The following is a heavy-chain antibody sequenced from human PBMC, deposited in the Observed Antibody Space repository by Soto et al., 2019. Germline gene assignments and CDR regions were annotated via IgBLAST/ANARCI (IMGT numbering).Heavy chain of an antibody. V-gene: IGHV3-23*01. D-gene: IGHD5-18*01. CDR1: GFTFSSYA. J-gene: IGHJ4*02. Sequence: GESLRLSCAASGFTFSSYAMSWVRQAPGKGLEWVSAISGSGGSTYYADSVKGRFTISRDNSKNTLYLQMNSLRAEDTAVYYCAKDQERGYSYGPTPGEYFDYWGQGTLVTVSS. CDR3: AKDQERGYSYGPTPGEYFDY. CDR2: ISGSGGST.